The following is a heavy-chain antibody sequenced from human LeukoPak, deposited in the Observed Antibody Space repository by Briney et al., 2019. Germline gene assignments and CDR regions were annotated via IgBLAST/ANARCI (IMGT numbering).Heavy chain of an antibody. V-gene: IGHV1-2*04. CDR1: GYTFTGYY. Sequence: ASVKVSCKASGYTFTGYYMHWVRQAPGQGLEWMGWINPNSGGTNYAQKFQGWVTMTRDTSISTAYMELSRLRSDDTAVYYCARPKAAAGTIGAFDIWGQGTMVTVSS. D-gene: IGHD6-13*01. CDR2: INPNSGGT. CDR3: ARPKAAAGTIGAFDI. J-gene: IGHJ3*02.